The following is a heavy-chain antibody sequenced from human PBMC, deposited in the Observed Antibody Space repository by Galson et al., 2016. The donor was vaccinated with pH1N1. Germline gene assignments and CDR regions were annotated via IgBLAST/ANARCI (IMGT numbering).Heavy chain of an antibody. D-gene: IGHD3-22*01. CDR3: ATRRGKDYSDRGGYLAY. CDR2: TIPVFGAP. CDR1: GGTFTFYA. Sequence: SVKVSCKASGGTFTFYAFTWVRQAPGQGLEWMGGTIPVFGAPTYAQKFQGRVTITTDASTRTAYMELRSLRSEDTAVYYCATRRGKDYSDRGGYLAYWGQGTLVTVSS. J-gene: IGHJ4*02. V-gene: IGHV1-69*05.